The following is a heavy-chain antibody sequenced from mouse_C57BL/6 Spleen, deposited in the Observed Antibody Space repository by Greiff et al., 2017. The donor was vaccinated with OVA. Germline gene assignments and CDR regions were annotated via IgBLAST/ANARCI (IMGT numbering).Heavy chain of an antibody. CDR3: ASSESAY. Sequence: QVQLKESGAELVRPGTSVKLSCKASGYTFTSYWMHWVKQRPGQGLEWIGVIDPSDSYTNYNQKFKGKATLTVDTSSSTAYMQLRSLTSEDSAVYYCASSESAYWGQGTLVTVSA. CDR1: GYTFTSYW. CDR2: IDPSDSYT. V-gene: IGHV1-59*01. J-gene: IGHJ3*01.